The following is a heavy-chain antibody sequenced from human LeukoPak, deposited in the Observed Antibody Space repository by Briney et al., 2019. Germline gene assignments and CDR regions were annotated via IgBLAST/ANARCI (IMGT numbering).Heavy chain of an antibody. Sequence: GGSLRLSCAASGFTSSSSYMSWVGQAQGRGLEGASVIYSGGSIYYTDSVKGRFTISRDSSKNTLYLQMNSLRAEDTAMYHCARERLVAGDRSGAFDIWGQGTMVTVSS. CDR3: ARERLVAGDRSGAFDI. J-gene: IGHJ3*02. D-gene: IGHD6-19*01. V-gene: IGHV3-53*01. CDR2: IYSGGSI. CDR1: GFTSSSSY.